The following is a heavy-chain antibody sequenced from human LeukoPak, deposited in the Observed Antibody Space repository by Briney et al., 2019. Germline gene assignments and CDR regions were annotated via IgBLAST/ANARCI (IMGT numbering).Heavy chain of an antibody. CDR2: IGGSGGST. CDR1: RFTPRTYA. D-gene: IGHD3-16*02. Sequence: GGSLRLSRAASRFTPRTYAMSSGGQAPGTGRGCVSAIGGSGGSTYSADSVKPRFTISRDNSKNTLYLQMNSLRAEDTAVYYCAKARHYDYVWGSYRPDAFDYWGQGTLVTVSS. V-gene: IGHV3-23*01. J-gene: IGHJ4*02. CDR3: AKARHYDYVWGSYRPDAFDY.